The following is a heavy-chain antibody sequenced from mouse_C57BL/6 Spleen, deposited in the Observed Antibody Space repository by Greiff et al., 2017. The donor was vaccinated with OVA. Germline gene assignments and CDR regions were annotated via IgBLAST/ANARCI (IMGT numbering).Heavy chain of an antibody. D-gene: IGHD1-1*01. V-gene: IGHV1-81*01. J-gene: IGHJ2*01. Sequence: QVQLQQSGAELARPGASVKLSCKASGYTFTSYGISWVKQRTGQGLGWIGEIYPRSGNTYYNEKFKGKATLTADKSSSTAYMELRSLTSEDSAVYFCASYYGSSYRYFDYWGQGTTLTVSS. CDR3: ASYYGSSYRYFDY. CDR2: IYPRSGNT. CDR1: GYTFTSYG.